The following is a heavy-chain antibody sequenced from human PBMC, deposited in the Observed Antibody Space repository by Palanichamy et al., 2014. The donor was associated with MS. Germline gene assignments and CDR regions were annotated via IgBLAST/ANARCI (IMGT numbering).Heavy chain of an antibody. CDR1: GYTFTGYY. CDR3: ARVVTVLKY. Sequence: QVQLVQSGAEVKXPGASVKVSCKTSGYTFTGYYIHWVRQAPGQGLEWMGRTNPDSGDTNYPQKFQGRVTLTRDTSNSTAYMELSRLRSDDTAVYFCARVVTVLKYWGQGTLVTVSS. D-gene: IGHD2-21*02. CDR2: TNPDSGDT. V-gene: IGHV1-2*06. J-gene: IGHJ4*02.